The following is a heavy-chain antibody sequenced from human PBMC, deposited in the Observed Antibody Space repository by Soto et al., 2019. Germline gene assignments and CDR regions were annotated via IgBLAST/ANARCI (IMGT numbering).Heavy chain of an antibody. CDR2: VYVSDSET. CDR3: ARRGTLSGRDAFDV. CDR1: GYYSSSYW. V-gene: IGHV5-51*01. Sequence: GESLKISCRGSGYYSSSYWIAWVRQMSGKGLEWVGSVYVSDSETKYSPSFQGQVTISADKYTNTAYLYWSSLKASDTAMYYCARRGTLSGRDAFDVWGEGTMVTVSS. D-gene: IGHD5-12*01. J-gene: IGHJ3*01.